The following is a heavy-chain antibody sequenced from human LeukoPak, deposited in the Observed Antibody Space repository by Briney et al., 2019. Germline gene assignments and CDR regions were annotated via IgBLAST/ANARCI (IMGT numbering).Heavy chain of an antibody. J-gene: IGHJ4*02. CDR3: AKELLWFGESDSVSY. Sequence: GGSLRLSCAASGFTFSSYAMSWVRQAPGKGLEWVSVITGSGGSTYYADSVKGRFTISRDNSKNTLYLQMNSLRAEDTAVYYCAKELLWFGESDSVSYWGQGTLVTVSS. D-gene: IGHD3-10*01. CDR2: ITGSGGST. V-gene: IGHV3-23*01. CDR1: GFTFSSYA.